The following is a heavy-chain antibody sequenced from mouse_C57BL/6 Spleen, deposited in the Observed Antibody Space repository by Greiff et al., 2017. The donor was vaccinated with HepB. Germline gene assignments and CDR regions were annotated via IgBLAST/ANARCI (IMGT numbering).Heavy chain of an antibody. J-gene: IGHJ1*03. D-gene: IGHD1-1*01. CDR1: GFSLTSYG. Sequence: QVQLQQSGPGLVQPSQSLSITCTVSGFSLTSYGVHWVRQSPGKGLEWLGVIWSGGSTDYNAAFISRLSISKDNSKSQVCFKMNSLQADDTAIYYCARTDRNYGSEYFDVWGTGTTVTVSS. CDR2: IWSGGST. CDR3: ARTDRNYGSEYFDV. V-gene: IGHV2-2*01.